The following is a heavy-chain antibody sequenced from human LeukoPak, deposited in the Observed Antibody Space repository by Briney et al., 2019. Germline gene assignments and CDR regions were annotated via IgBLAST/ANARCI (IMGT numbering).Heavy chain of an antibody. CDR1: GFPVAAYG. Sequence: GGSLRLSCEASGFPVAAYGMTWVRQAPGKGLEWVSGITGSSWTYYADSVRGRFTISRDNSKNTLHLQMNNLTADDTAIYYCARELVSLGTGYFDLWGRGTLVTVSS. CDR2: ITGSSWT. J-gene: IGHJ2*01. CDR3: ARELVSLGTGYFDL. V-gene: IGHV3-23*01. D-gene: IGHD7-27*01.